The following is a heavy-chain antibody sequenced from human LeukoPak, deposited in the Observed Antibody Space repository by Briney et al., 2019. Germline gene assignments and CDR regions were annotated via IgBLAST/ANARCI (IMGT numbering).Heavy chain of an antibody. CDR3: ASVADYYGSGSLDY. Sequence: GASVKVSCKASGYTFTGYYMHWVRQAPGQGLERMGWINPNSGGTNYAQKFQGRVTMTRDTSISTAYMELSRLRSDDTAVYYRASVADYYGSGSLDYWGQGTLVTVSS. CDR2: INPNSGGT. J-gene: IGHJ4*02. V-gene: IGHV1-2*02. D-gene: IGHD3-10*01. CDR1: GYTFTGYY.